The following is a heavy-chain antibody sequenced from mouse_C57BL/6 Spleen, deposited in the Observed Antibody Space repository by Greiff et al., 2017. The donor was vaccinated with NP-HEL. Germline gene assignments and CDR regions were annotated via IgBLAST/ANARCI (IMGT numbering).Heavy chain of an antibody. CDR2: IHPNSGST. D-gene: IGHD1-1*01. V-gene: IGHV1-64*01. CDR3: ARFYYGSSYDFDY. J-gene: IGHJ2*01. CDR1: GYTFTSYW. Sequence: VQLQQPGAELVKPGASVKLSCKASGYTFTSYWMHWVKQSPGQGLEWIGMIHPNSGSTNYNEKFKSKATLTVDKSSSTTYMQLSSLTSEDSAVYYCARFYYGSSYDFDYWGQGTTLTVSS.